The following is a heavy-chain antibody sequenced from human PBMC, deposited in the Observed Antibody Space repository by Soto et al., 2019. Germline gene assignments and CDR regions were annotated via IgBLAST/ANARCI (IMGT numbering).Heavy chain of an antibody. D-gene: IGHD2-2*01. V-gene: IGHV1-69*13. Sequence: GASVKVSCKASGGTFSSYAISWVRQAPGQGLEWMGGIIPIFGTANYAQKFQGRVTITADESTSTAYMELSSLRSEDTAVYYCASDLLSYCSSTSCLNWFDPWGQGTLVTVSS. CDR2: IIPIFGTA. CDR3: ASDLLSYCSSTSCLNWFDP. CDR1: GGTFSSYA. J-gene: IGHJ5*02.